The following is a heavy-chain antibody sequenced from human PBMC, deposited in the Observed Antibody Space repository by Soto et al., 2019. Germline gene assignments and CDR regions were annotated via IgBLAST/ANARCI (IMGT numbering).Heavy chain of an antibody. J-gene: IGHJ4*02. V-gene: IGHV1-3*01. D-gene: IGHD6-13*01. CDR3: ARAVAAARAIDF. Sequence: ASVKVSCKAAGYTFTGYAMHWVRQAPGQRLEWMGWINAGNGNTKYSQKFQGRVTITRDTSASTAYMELSSLRSEDTAVYYCARAVAAARAIDFWGKGILVTVST. CDR1: GYTFTGYA. CDR2: INAGNGNT.